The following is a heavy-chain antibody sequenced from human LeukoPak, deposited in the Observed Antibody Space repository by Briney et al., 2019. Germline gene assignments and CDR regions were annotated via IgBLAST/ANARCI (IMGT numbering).Heavy chain of an antibody. J-gene: IGHJ6*03. CDR3: AREALTTVTDLHYYYYYYMDV. CDR2: INWNGGSK. D-gene: IGHD4-11*01. CDR1: GFTFDDYG. Sequence: GGSLRLSCAASGFTFDDYGMSWVRQAPGKGLEWVSGINWNGGSKGYADSVKGRFTISRDNAKTSLYLQMNSLRAEDTALYYCAREALTTVTDLHYYYYYYMDVWGKGTTVTVSS. V-gene: IGHV3-20*04.